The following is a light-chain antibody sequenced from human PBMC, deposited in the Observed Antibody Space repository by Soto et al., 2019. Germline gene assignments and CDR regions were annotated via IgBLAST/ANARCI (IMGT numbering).Light chain of an antibody. J-gene: IGKJ1*01. CDR3: HQYNTWPRT. CDR2: GAS. CDR1: QSVSRN. V-gene: IGKV3-15*01. Sequence: EVVMTQSPATLSVSPGERATLSCRASQSVSRNLAWFQHQPGQTPRLLIYGASTRATGIPARFSGSGSGTDFTLTISSLQSEDFAVYYCHQYNTWPRTFGQGTKVDIK.